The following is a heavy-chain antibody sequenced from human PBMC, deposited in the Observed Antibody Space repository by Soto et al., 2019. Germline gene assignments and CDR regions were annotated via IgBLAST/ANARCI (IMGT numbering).Heavy chain of an antibody. V-gene: IGHV3-30*18. CDR1: GFTFSSYG. CDR2: ISYDGSNK. Sequence: QVQLVESGGGVVQPGRSLRLSCAASGFTFSSYGMHWVRQAPGKGLEWVAVISYDGSNKYYADSVKGRFTISRDNSKNTLYLQMNSLRAEDTAVYYCAKVGDYYDSSGPDDYWGQGTLVTVSS. CDR3: AKVGDYYDSSGPDDY. D-gene: IGHD3-22*01. J-gene: IGHJ4*02.